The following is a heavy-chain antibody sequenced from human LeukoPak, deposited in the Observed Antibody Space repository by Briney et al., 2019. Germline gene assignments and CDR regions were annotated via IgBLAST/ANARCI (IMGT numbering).Heavy chain of an antibody. CDR3: ARKGRSSGWYRGSYFDY. V-gene: IGHV1-58*01. CDR2: IVVGSGNT. D-gene: IGHD6-19*01. J-gene: IGHJ4*02. CDR1: GFTFTSSA. Sequence: SVKVSCKASGFTFTSSAVQWVRQARGQRLEWIGWIVVGSGNTNYAQKFQERVTITRDMSTSTAYMELSSLRSEDTAVYYCARKGRSSGWYRGSYFDYWGQGTLVTVSS.